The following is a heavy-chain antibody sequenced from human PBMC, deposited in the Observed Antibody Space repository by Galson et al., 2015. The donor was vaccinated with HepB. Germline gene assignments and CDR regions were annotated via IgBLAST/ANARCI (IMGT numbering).Heavy chain of an antibody. V-gene: IGHV6-1*01. CDR1: GDSVSSNSAA. CDR3: ARGKYSSAWYYFDS. CDR2: TYYRSKWYN. D-gene: IGHD6-13*01. Sequence: CAISGDSVSSNSAAWNRIRQSPSRGLEWLGRTYYRSKWYNDYAVSVKSRIIINPDTSKNQFSLHLNSVTPEDTAVYFCARGKYSSAWYYFDSWGQGTLVTVSS. J-gene: IGHJ4*02.